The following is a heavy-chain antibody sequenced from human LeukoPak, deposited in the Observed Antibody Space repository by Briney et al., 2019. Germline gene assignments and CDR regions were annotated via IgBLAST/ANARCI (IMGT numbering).Heavy chain of an antibody. D-gene: IGHD3-22*01. CDR3: AKERGSGYDFDY. Sequence: PGGSLRLSCAASGFTFSSYSMNWVRQAPGKGLEWVSSISSSSSYIYYADSVKGRFTISRDNAKNSLYLQMNSLRAEDTAVYYCAKERGSGYDFDYWGQGTLVTVSS. V-gene: IGHV3-21*01. CDR2: ISSSSSYI. J-gene: IGHJ4*02. CDR1: GFTFSSYS.